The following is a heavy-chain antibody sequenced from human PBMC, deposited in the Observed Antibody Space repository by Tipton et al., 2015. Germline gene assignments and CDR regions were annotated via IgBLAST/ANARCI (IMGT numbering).Heavy chain of an antibody. D-gene: IGHD6-19*01. Sequence: TLSLTCTVSGDSFSGYYWSWIRQPQGKGLEWIGNIHYSGSTNYNPSLKSRVSMSVDTPKNQFSLRLSSVTAADTAVYYCAREGSGWSIYYYYGMDVWGLGTTVTVSS. CDR1: GDSFSGYY. CDR2: IHYSGST. V-gene: IGHV4-59*12. CDR3: AREGSGWSIYYYYGMDV. J-gene: IGHJ6*02.